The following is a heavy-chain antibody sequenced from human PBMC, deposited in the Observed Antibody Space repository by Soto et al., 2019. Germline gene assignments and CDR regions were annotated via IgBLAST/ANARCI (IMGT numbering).Heavy chain of an antibody. Sequence: PGGSLRLSCAASGFTFSNYAMSWVRQAPGKGLEWVSAISGSVRSTYYADSVKGRFTISRDNSKNTLYLQMNSLRAEDTAVYYCAKDSGGYFDWLLPAGYYYGMDVWGQGTTVTVSS. D-gene: IGHD3-9*01. J-gene: IGHJ6*02. V-gene: IGHV3-23*01. CDR1: GFTFSNYA. CDR3: AKDSGGYFDWLLPAGYYYGMDV. CDR2: ISGSVRST.